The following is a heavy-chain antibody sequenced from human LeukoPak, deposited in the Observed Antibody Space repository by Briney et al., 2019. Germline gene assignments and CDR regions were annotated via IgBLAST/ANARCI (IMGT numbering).Heavy chain of an antibody. J-gene: IGHJ6*02. Sequence: SGGSLRLSCAASGFTFSSYEMNWVRQAPGKGLEWVSYISSSGSTIYYADSVKGRFTISRDNAKNSLYLQMNSLRAEDTAVYYCARDGEVCGDYELSYYYGMDVWGQGTTVTVSS. V-gene: IGHV3-48*03. CDR2: ISSSGSTI. CDR3: ARDGEVCGDYELSYYYGMDV. D-gene: IGHD4-17*01. CDR1: GFTFSSYE.